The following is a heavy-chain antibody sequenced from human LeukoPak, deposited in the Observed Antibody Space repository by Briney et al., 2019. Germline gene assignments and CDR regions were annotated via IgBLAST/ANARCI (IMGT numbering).Heavy chain of an antibody. CDR3: ARDRTLAAILN. CDR1: GFTFRIYW. D-gene: IGHD2-15*01. CDR2: INKEGSEK. J-gene: IGHJ4*02. Sequence: GGSLRLFCAASGFTFRIYWMSWVRQARGGWLEWVGNINKEGSEKYYVDSVKSRFTNSRDKTKNSLYLQMKSLRGEDTAVYYCARDRTLAAILNWGQGTLVTVSS. V-gene: IGHV3-7*05.